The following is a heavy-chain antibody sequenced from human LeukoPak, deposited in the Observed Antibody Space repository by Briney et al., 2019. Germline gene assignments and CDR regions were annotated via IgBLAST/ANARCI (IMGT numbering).Heavy chain of an antibody. D-gene: IGHD3-3*01. J-gene: IGHJ6*02. CDR3: ARAARRLIYYYYYGMDV. Sequence: ASVKVSCKASGYTFTSYGISWVRQAPGQGLEWMGWISAYNGNTSYAQKLQGRVTMTTDTSTSTAYMELRSLRSDDTAVYYCARAARRLIYYYYYGMDVWGQGTTVTVSS. V-gene: IGHV1-18*01. CDR2: ISAYNGNT. CDR1: GYTFTSYG.